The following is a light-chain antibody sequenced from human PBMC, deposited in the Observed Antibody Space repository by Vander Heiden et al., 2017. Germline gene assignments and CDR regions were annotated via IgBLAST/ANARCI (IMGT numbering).Light chain of an antibody. CDR2: DVA. CDR1: QSVSGK. Sequence: EIVLTQSPATLSLSPGERATLSCRASQSVSGKLAWFQQKPGQAPRLLIYDVATRATAIPVRFSGSGSGTDFTLTISSLEPEDFAVYYCQQRCSWPVTFGQGTKLE. V-gene: IGKV3-11*01. CDR3: QQRCSWPVT. J-gene: IGKJ2*01.